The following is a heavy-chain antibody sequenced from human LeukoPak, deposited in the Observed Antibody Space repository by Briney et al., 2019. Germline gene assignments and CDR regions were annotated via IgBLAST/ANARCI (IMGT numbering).Heavy chain of an antibody. D-gene: IGHD2-8*02. CDR3: ARGLPKTTGPAFDI. CDR1: GGSVSSTSYH. J-gene: IGHJ3*02. V-gene: IGHV4-39*07. CDR2: IYYSGST. Sequence: PSETLSLTCTVSGGSVSSTSYHWGWIRQPPGKGLEWIGTIYYSGSTYYNPSLKSRVTISVDTSKNQFSLKLSSVTAADTAVYYCARGLPKTTGPAFDIWGQGTMVTVSS.